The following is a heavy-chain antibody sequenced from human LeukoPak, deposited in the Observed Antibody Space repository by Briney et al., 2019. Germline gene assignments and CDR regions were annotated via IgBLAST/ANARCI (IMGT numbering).Heavy chain of an antibody. V-gene: IGHV3-74*01. J-gene: IGHJ4*02. CDR1: GFTFSSYW. CDR2: ISDGGSTT. Sequence: GGSLRLSCAASGFTFSSYWMHWVRQAPGKGLVWVSRISDGGSTTTYADSVKGRFTISRDNAKNTLYLQMNGLRAEDTAVYYCSRSAYYDGSGNYYDYWGQGTLVSVSS. CDR3: SRSAYYDGSGNYYDY. D-gene: IGHD3-22*01.